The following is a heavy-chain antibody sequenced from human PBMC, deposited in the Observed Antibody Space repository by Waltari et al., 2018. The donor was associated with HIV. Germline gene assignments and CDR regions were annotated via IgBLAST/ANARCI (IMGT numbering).Heavy chain of an antibody. CDR1: GYTFTGYY. CDR2: INPNSGCT. J-gene: IGHJ4*02. CDR3: AREVDCSGGSCQDY. D-gene: IGHD2-15*01. V-gene: IGHV1-2*02. Sequence: QVQLVQSGAEVKKPGASVKVSCKASGYTFTGYYMHGVRQAPGQGLEGMGWINPNSGCTTQAQKFQGRGTRTRDTSISTAYMELSRLRSDDTAVYYCAREVDCSGGSCQDYWGQGTLVTVSS.